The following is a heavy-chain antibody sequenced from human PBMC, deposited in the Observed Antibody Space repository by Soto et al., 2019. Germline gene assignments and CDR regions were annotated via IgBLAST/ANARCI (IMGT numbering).Heavy chain of an antibody. D-gene: IGHD3-10*01. CDR2: INAGNGNT. J-gene: IGHJ5*02. V-gene: IGHV1-3*01. Sequence: GASVKVSCKASGYTFTSYAMHWVRQAPGQRLEWMGWINAGNGNTKYSQKFQGRVTITRDTSASTAYMELSSLRSEDTAVYYCANAMVRGVDENWFDPWGQGTLVTVS. CDR1: GYTFTSYA. CDR3: ANAMVRGVDENWFDP.